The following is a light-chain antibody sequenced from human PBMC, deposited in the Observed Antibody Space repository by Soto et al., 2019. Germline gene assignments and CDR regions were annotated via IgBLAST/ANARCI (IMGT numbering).Light chain of an antibody. Sequence: EIALTQSPATLSLSPGEGATLSCRASQSVSSNLAWYQQKPGQAPRLLIYGASTRATGIPARFSGSGSGTDFTLTISRLEPEDFAVYYCQQYGSLGTFGQGTKVDI. CDR3: QQYGSLGT. J-gene: IGKJ1*01. CDR1: QSVSSN. CDR2: GAS. V-gene: IGKV3-20*01.